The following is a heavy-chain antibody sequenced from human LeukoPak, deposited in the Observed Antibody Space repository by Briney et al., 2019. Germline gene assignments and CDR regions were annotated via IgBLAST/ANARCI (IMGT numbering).Heavy chain of an antibody. CDR3: ARATMVRGVPETPFGY. D-gene: IGHD3-10*01. V-gene: IGHV1-18*01. CDR2: ISAYNGNT. CDR1: GYTFTSYG. J-gene: IGHJ4*02. Sequence: ASVKVSCKASGYTFTSYGISWVRQAPGQGLEWMGWISAYNGNTNYAQKLQGRVTMTTDTSTSTAYMELSSLRSEDTAVYYCARATMVRGVPETPFGYWGQGTLVTVSS.